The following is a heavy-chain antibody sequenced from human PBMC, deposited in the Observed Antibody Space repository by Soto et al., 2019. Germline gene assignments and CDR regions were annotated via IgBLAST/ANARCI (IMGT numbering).Heavy chain of an antibody. V-gene: IGHV1-18*01. Sequence: QVQLVQSGAEVKKPGASVKVSCEASGYTFTSSGFTWVRQAPGQGLEWMGWISTYNGNTHYAQKLQGRVTMTTDTSTSTAYMELGSLRADDTAGYYCARCGNRHSASDYWCQGTLVTVSS. CDR3: ARCGNRHSASDY. D-gene: IGHD2-15*01. J-gene: IGHJ4*02. CDR2: ISTYNGNT. CDR1: GYTFTSSG.